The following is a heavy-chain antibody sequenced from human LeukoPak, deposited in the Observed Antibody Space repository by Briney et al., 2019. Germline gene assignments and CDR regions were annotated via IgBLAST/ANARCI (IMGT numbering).Heavy chain of an antibody. Sequence: GGSLRLSRAASGFTFSSYAMNWVRQAPGKGLEWVSVISGSGGSTYYADSVKGRFTISRDNSKNTLYLQMNSLRAEDTALYYCAKDASGSYSPDLWGQGTLVTVSA. D-gene: IGHD1-26*01. V-gene: IGHV3-23*01. J-gene: IGHJ4*01. CDR3: AKDASGSYSPDL. CDR2: ISGSGGST. CDR1: GFTFSSYA.